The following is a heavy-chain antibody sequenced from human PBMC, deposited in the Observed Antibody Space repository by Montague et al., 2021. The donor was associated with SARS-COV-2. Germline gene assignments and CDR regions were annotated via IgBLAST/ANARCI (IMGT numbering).Heavy chain of an antibody. CDR1: GFTFSSYA. J-gene: IGHJ2*01. D-gene: IGHD3-3*01. CDR3: AKGSGGTIFGVVITYWYFDL. V-gene: IGHV3-23*01. CDR2: ISGSGGST. Sequence: SLRLSCAASGFTFSSYAMSWVRQAPGKGLEWVSAISGSGGSTYYADSAKGWFTISRDNSKNTLYLQMNSLRAEDTAVYYCAKGSGGTIFGVVITYWYFDLWGRGTLVTVSS.